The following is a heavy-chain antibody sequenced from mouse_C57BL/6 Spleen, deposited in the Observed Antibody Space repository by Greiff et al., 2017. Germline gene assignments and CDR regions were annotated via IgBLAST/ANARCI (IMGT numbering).Heavy chain of an antibody. CDR3: ARKGYGYDYFDY. Sequence: VQRVESGPGLVQPSQSLSITCTVSGFSLTSYGVHWVRQSPGKGLEWLGVIWSGGSTDYNAAFISRLSLSKDNSKSQVFFKMNSLQADDTAIYYCARKGYGYDYFDYWGQGTTLTVSS. CDR2: IWSGGST. V-gene: IGHV2-2*01. D-gene: IGHD2-2*01. J-gene: IGHJ2*01. CDR1: GFSLTSYG.